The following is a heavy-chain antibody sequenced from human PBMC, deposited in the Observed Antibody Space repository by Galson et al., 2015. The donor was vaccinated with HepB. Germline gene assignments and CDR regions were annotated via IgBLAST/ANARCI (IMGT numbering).Heavy chain of an antibody. CDR3: ARVYYYDSSGYLDGSQYFDY. CDR1: GGSFSGYY. Sequence: LSLTCAVYGGSFSGYYWSWIRQPPGKGLEWLGEINHSGSTNYNPSLKSRVTISVDTSKNQFSLKLSSVTAADTAVYYCARVYYYDSSGYLDGSQYFDYWGQGTLVTVSS. D-gene: IGHD3-22*01. J-gene: IGHJ4*02. CDR2: INHSGST. V-gene: IGHV4-34*01.